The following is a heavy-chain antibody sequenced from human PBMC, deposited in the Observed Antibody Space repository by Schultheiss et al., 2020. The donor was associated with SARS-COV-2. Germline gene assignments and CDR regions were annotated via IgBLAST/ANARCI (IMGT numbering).Heavy chain of an antibody. J-gene: IGHJ4*02. CDR1: GFTFSSYA. CDR3: VKDRGSVATIMEGFDY. V-gene: IGHV3-23*01. D-gene: IGHD5-12*01. Sequence: GGSLRLSCAASGFTFSSYAMSWVRQAPGKGLEWVSAISGSGGSTYYADSVKGRFTISRDNSKNTLYLQMSSLRAEDTAVYYCVKDRGSVATIMEGFDYWGQGTLVTVSS. CDR2: ISGSGGST.